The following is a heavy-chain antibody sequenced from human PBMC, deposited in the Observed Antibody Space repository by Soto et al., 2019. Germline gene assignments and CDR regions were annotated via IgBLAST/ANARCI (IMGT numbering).Heavy chain of an antibody. CDR1: GFTFSDYY. CDR2: ISSSSSYT. Sequence: GGSLRLSCAASGFTFSDYYMSWIRQAPGKGLEWVSYISSSSSYTNYADSVKGRFTISRDNAKNSLYLQMNSLRAEDTAVYYCARDNFPKNLEWFDYGMDVWGQGTTVTVSS. J-gene: IGHJ6*02. D-gene: IGHD3-3*01. V-gene: IGHV3-11*06. CDR3: ARDNFPKNLEWFDYGMDV.